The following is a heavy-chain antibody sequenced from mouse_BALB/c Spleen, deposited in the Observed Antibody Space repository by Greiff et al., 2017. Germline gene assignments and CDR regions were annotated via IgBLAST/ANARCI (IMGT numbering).Heavy chain of an antibody. Sequence: EVQLQESGPELVKPGASVKISCKASGYTFTDYNMHWVKQSHGKSLEWIGYIYPYNGGTGYNQKFKSKATLTVDNSSSTAYMELRSLTSEDSAVYYGARPEGARATTWFDYWGQGTLVTVSA. D-gene: IGHD3-1*01. CDR1: GYTFTDYN. CDR2: IYPYNGGT. J-gene: IGHJ3*01. CDR3: ARPEGARATTWFDY. V-gene: IGHV1S29*02.